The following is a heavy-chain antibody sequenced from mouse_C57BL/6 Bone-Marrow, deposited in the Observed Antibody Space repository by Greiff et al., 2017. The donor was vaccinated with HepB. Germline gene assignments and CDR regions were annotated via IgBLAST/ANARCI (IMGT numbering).Heavy chain of an antibody. CDR3: TRGPLLRDWYFDV. Sequence: VQLKESGAELVRPGASVTLSCKASGYTFTDYEMHWVKQTPVHGLEWIGAIDPETGGTAYNQKFKGKAILTADKSSSTAYMELRSLTSEDSAVYYCTRGPLLRDWYFDVWGTGTTVTVSS. V-gene: IGHV1-15*01. CDR2: IDPETGGT. CDR1: GYTFTDYE. J-gene: IGHJ1*03. D-gene: IGHD1-1*01.